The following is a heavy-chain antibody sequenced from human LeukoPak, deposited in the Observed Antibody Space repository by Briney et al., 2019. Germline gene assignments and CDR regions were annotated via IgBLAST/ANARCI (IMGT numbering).Heavy chain of an antibody. CDR3: ASIGDGAKDY. D-gene: IGHD4/OR15-4a*01. CDR2: IYYSGST. CDR1: GGSISSGGYY. Sequence: SETLSLTCTVSGGSISSGGYYWSWIRQHPGKGLEWIGYIYYSGSTYYNPSLKSRVTISEDTSKNQLSLKLSSLTAADSAVYYCASIGDGAKDYWGQGTLVTVSS. J-gene: IGHJ4*02. V-gene: IGHV4-31*03.